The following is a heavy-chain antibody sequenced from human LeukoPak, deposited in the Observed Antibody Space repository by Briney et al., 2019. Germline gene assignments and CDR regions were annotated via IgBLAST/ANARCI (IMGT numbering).Heavy chain of an antibody. CDR1: GGLNSSLY. Sequence: SETLSLTCTVSGGLNSSLYRLGIRQPAGTGLEWIGRIYTSGSTNYNPSHKSRVTMSVATSKNQFSLKLSSVTAADTAMYYCARESKPAESWRQGTLVTVSS. D-gene: IGHD6-13*01. CDR3: ARESKPAES. CDR2: IYTSGST. V-gene: IGHV4-4*07. J-gene: IGHJ5*02.